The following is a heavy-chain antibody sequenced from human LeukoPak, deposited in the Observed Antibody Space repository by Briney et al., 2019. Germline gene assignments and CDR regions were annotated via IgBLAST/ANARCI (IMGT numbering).Heavy chain of an antibody. J-gene: IGHJ4*02. CDR2: IYHSGST. CDR3: ARAAFGVVTDY. D-gene: IGHD3-3*01. CDR1: GGSISSGGFS. V-gene: IGHV4-30-2*01. Sequence: SQTLSLTCGVSGGSISSGGFSWSWIRQPPGKGLEWIGYIYHSGSTYYKPSLKSRATISIDRSKNYSSLNLSSVTAADTAVYYCARAAFGVVTDYWGQGTLVTVSS.